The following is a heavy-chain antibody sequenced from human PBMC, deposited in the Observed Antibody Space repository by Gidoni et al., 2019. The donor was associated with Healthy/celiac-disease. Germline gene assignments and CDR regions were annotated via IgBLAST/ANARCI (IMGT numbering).Heavy chain of an antibody. J-gene: IGHJ6*02. CDR2: IGTAGDT. CDR3: ARFSASSYYYGMDV. Sequence: EVQLVESGGGLVQPGGSLRLSCAASGFTFSSYDMPWVRQAKGKGLEWVSAIGTAGDTYYPGSVKGRFTISRENAKNSLYLQMNSLRAGDTAVYYCARFSASSYYYGMDVWGQGTTVTVSS. V-gene: IGHV3-13*01. CDR1: GFTFSSYD.